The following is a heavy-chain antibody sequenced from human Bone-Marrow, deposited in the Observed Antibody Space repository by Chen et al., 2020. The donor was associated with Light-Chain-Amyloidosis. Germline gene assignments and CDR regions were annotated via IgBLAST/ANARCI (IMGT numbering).Heavy chain of an antibody. D-gene: IGHD2-2*02. V-gene: IGHV1-69*01. Sequence: QVQLVQAGAEVKKPGSSVKVSCKASGGTFSSYAISWVRQAPGRGRAGMGGIIPIFGTANDSQKCQGRVTITADQSTSTDYIELSSLRSEDTAVYYCARDRGIVVVPAAIRYYYYGMDVWGQGTTVTVSS. CDR3: ARDRGIVVVPAAIRYYYYGMDV. J-gene: IGHJ6*02. CDR2: IIPIFGTA. CDR1: GGTFSSYA.